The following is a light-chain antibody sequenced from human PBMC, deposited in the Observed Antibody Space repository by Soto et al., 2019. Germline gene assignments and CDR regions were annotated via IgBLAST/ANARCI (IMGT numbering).Light chain of an antibody. V-gene: IGLV1-44*01. Sequence: QSVLTQPPSAYGTPGQRVTISCSGSSSNIGRNTVNWFQQFPGTAPKLLTHNNDQRPSGIPDRFSGSKSGTSASLAISGLQSEDEADYYCAAWDDSLKGWVFGGGTKLTVL. CDR1: SSNIGRNT. CDR3: AAWDDSLKGWV. J-gene: IGLJ3*02. CDR2: NND.